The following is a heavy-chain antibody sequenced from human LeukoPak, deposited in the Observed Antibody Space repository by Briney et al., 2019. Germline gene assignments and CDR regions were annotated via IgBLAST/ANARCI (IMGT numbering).Heavy chain of an antibody. D-gene: IGHD4-17*01. CDR1: GFTFRRYG. CDR2: FTTYNTNA. CDR3: ARGVDYDDRYYFDY. J-gene: IGHJ4*02. V-gene: IGHV1-18*01. Sequence: EASVTVSCKASGFTFRRYGFNWMRQAPGQGLEWVGWFTTYNTNAYYAQNFQGRVTMTADTTASTAYMELRSLTSDATAVYFCARGVDYDDRYYFDYWGQGTLVTVSS.